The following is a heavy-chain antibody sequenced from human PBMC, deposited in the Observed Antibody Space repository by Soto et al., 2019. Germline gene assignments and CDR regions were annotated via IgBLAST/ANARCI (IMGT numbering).Heavy chain of an antibody. CDR2: IYHSGST. Sequence: SETLSLTCAVSGGSISSSNWWSWVRQPPGKGLEWIGEIYHSGSTNYNPSLKSRVTISVDKSKNQFSLKLSSVTAADTAVYYCASLLLGDSSSSGGGAFDIWGQATMVTVSS. D-gene: IGHD6-13*01. CDR1: GGSISSSNW. CDR3: ASLLLGDSSSSGGGAFDI. V-gene: IGHV4-4*02. J-gene: IGHJ3*02.